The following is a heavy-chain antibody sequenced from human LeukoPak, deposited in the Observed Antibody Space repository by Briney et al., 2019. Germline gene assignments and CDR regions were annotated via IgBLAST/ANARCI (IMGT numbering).Heavy chain of an antibody. J-gene: IGHJ5*02. Sequence: GASVKVSCKASGYTFTSYYMHWVRQAPGQGLEWMGIINPSGGSTSYAQKFQGRVTMTRDTSTSTVYMALSSLRSEDTAVYYCARGAAATRTNSCFDPWGQGTLVTVSS. CDR3: ARGAAATRTNSCFDP. CDR1: GYTFTSYY. V-gene: IGHV1-46*01. D-gene: IGHD2-15*01. CDR2: INPSGGST.